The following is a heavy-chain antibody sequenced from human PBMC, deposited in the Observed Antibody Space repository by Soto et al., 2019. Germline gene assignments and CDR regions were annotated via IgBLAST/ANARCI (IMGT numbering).Heavy chain of an antibody. J-gene: IGHJ4*02. V-gene: IGHV4-31*03. CDR3: ASYLEGPVGATRGSAFDY. CDR1: GGSISSGGYY. Sequence: SETLSLTCTVSGGSISSGGYYWSWIRQHPGKGLEWIGYIYYSGSTYYNPSLKSRVTISVDTSKNQFSLKLSSVTAADTAVYYCASYLEGPVGATRGSAFDYWGQGTLVTVSS. D-gene: IGHD1-26*01. CDR2: IYYSGST.